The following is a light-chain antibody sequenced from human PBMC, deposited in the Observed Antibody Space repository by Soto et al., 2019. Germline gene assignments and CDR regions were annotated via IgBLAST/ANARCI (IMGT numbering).Light chain of an antibody. Sequence: DIQMTQSPSSLSASVGDRVTITCRASQDISNHLAWYQQKPGEVPKLLIYAASTLHSGVPSRFSGSGSETDFTLTISSLQTDDVAAYYCQEYNSAPYTFGQGTKLRSN. V-gene: IGKV1-27*01. J-gene: IGKJ2*01. CDR3: QEYNSAPYT. CDR1: QDISNH. CDR2: AAS.